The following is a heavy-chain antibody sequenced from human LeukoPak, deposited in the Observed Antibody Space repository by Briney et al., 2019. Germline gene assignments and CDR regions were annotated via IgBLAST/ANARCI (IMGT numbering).Heavy chain of an antibody. CDR1: GFSFSTYW. CDR3: ARDPSRGYSYGYADY. J-gene: IGHJ4*02. CDR2: IMRDGSEK. V-gene: IGHV3-7*01. Sequence: GGSLRLSCAASGFSFSTYWMNWVRLPPGKGLEWVANIMRDGSEKYYVDSVKGRFTISRDNAKNSLYLQMNSLRAEDTAVYYCARDPSRGYSYGYADYWGQGSLVIVSS. D-gene: IGHD5-18*01.